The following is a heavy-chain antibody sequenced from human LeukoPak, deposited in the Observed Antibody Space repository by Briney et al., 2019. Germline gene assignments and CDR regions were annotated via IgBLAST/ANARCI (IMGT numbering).Heavy chain of an antibody. Sequence: SETLSLTCAVYGGSFSGYYWSWIRQPPGKGLEWIGEINHSGSTNYNPSLKSRVTMSVDTSKNQSSLKLSSVTAADTAVYYCARGRLWLPIDYWGPGTLVTVYS. CDR1: GGSFSGYY. V-gene: IGHV4-34*01. J-gene: IGHJ4*02. CDR3: ARGRLWLPIDY. CDR2: INHSGST. D-gene: IGHD5-18*01.